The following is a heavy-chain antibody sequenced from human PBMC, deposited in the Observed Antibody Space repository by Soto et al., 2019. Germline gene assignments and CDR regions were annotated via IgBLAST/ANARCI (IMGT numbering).Heavy chain of an antibody. J-gene: IGHJ4*02. CDR3: ARDMADYAFWSGYYY. CDR2: INAGNGNT. V-gene: IGHV1-3*01. CDR1: GYTFTSYA. D-gene: IGHD3-3*01. Sequence: QVQLVQSGAEVKKPGASVKVSCKASGYTFTSYAMHWVRQAPGQRLEGMGWINAGNGNTKYSQKFQGRVTITRDTSASTAYMELSSLRSEDTAVYYCARDMADYAFWSGYYYWGQGTLVTVSS.